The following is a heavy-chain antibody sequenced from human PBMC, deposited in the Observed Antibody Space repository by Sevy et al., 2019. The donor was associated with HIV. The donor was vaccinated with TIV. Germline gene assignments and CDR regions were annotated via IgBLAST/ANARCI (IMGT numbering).Heavy chain of an antibody. CDR2: IWYDGSNK. V-gene: IGHV3-33*01. D-gene: IGHD6-19*01. CDR3: ARAKGDSYSSGWYDY. J-gene: IGHJ4*02. CDR1: GFTFSSYG. Sequence: GGSLRLSCAASGFTFSSYGMHWVRQAPGKGLEWVAVIWYDGSNKYYADFVKGRFTISRDNSKNTLYLQKNSLRAEDTAVYYCARAKGDSYSSGWYDYWGQGTLVTVSS.